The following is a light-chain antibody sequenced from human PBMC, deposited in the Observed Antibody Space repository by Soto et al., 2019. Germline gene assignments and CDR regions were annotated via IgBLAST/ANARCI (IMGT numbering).Light chain of an antibody. CDR2: DAS. Sequence: DIQVTQSPATLSAFVGDRVTISCRARQSIGTWLAWYQQKPGKAPKLLIYDASTLESGVPSRFSGSGSGTEFTLTISSPQPEDVATYYCQEYNSYPVSFGQGTRLEIK. CDR1: QSIGTW. J-gene: IGKJ5*01. CDR3: QEYNSYPVS. V-gene: IGKV1-5*01.